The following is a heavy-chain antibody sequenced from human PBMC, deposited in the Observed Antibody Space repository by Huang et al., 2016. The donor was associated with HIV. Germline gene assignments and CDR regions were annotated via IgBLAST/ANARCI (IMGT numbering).Heavy chain of an antibody. CDR2: INPNSDVA. CDR3: ARAPPDH. J-gene: IGHJ4*02. CDR1: GYDFTGYW. V-gene: IGHV1-2*02. Sequence: QVQMVQSGAEVKKPGASVKVSCKTSGYDFTGYWMNWVRQAPGQGLEWMGWINPNSDVAVYAQKFRGRVTMTTDTSVTTAYMELTVLTSDDTAIYYCARAPPDHWGQGTLVTVSS.